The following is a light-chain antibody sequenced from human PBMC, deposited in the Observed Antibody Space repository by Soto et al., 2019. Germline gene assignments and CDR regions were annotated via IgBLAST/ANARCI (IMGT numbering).Light chain of an antibody. CDR1: QSVSSSY. CDR2: GAS. Sequence: EIVLTQSPGTLSLSLGERATLSCRASQSVSSSYLAWYQQKPGQAPRLLISGASRRATGIPDRFSGSGSGTDFTLTISRLEPEDFEVYYCQQYGSYRGPFGPGTKVH. CDR3: QQYGSYRGP. J-gene: IGKJ3*01. V-gene: IGKV3-20*01.